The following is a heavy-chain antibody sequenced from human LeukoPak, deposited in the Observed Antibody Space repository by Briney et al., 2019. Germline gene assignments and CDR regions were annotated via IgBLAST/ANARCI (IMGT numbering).Heavy chain of an antibody. V-gene: IGHV3-23*01. J-gene: IGHJ4*02. CDR3: AKANWVANGEVVI. CDR1: GFTFRNYA. Sequence: GGSLRLSCAVSGFTFRNYAMRWVRQAPAGAREWVSNLRGNGDTFSADSVNERFTPARDDSRNTVYQQLNILTVEDTAVYYCAKANWVANGEVVIWGQGTLVTVSS. D-gene: IGHD2-2*01. CDR2: LRGNGDT.